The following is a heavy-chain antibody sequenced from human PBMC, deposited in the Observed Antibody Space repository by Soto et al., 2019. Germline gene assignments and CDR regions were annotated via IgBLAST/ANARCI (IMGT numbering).Heavy chain of an antibody. Sequence: GGSLRLSCVASGFFFRDFGMHWVRQAPGKGLEWVSVIWYDGSNTYQGESVKGRFTMSRDTSKNQFSLKLSSVTAADTAVYYCARKVSFPFDYWGQGTLVTVS. CDR2: IWYDGSNT. CDR3: ARKVSFPFDY. D-gene: IGHD1-20*01. V-gene: IGHV3-33*01. J-gene: IGHJ4*02. CDR1: GFFFRDFG.